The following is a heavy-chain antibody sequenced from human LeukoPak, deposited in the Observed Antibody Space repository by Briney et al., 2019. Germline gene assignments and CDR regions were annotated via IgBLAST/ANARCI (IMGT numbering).Heavy chain of an antibody. CDR2: IYSGGST. CDR3: ARDQPYGLVRGVISD. Sequence: GGSLRLSCAASGFTVSSNYMSWVRQAPGKGLEWVSVIYSGGSTYYTDSVKGRFTISRDNSKNTLYLQMNSLRAEDTAVYYCARDQPYGLVRGVISDWGQGTLVTVSS. J-gene: IGHJ4*02. V-gene: IGHV3-66*01. CDR1: GFTVSSNY. D-gene: IGHD3-10*01.